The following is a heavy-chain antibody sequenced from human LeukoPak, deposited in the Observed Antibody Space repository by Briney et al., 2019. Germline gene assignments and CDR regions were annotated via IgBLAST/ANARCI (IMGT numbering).Heavy chain of an antibody. CDR3: ASRGDY. V-gene: IGHV4-38-2*02. CDR2: IYHSGST. Sequence: PSETLSLTCTVSGYSITSAYYWGWIRQPPGKGLEWIGSIYHSGSTYYNPSLKSRVTISVDTSKNQFSLKLSSVTAADTAVYYCASRGDYWGQGTLVTVSS. J-gene: IGHJ4*02. CDR1: GYSITSAYY. D-gene: IGHD5-24*01.